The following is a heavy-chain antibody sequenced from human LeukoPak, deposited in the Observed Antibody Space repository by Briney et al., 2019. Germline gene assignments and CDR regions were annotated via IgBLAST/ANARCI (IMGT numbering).Heavy chain of an antibody. D-gene: IGHD3-10*01. CDR3: AGAGGPGEGWFDP. J-gene: IGHJ5*02. CDR2: IYYSGST. V-gene: IGHV4-59*12. CDR1: GGSISSYY. Sequence: PSETLSLTCTVSGGSISSYYWSWIRQPPGKGLEWIGYIYYSGSTNYNPSLKSRVTISVDTSKNQFSLKLSSVTAADTAVYYCAGAGGPGEGWFDPWGQGTLVTVSS.